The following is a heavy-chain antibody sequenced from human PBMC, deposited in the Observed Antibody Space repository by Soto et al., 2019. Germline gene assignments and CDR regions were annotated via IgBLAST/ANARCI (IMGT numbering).Heavy chain of an antibody. V-gene: IGHV1-2*04. J-gene: IGHJ5*02. CDR2: INPNSGGT. CDR3: ARGNRAVGSSGFYNWFDP. Sequence: QVQLVQSGAEVKKPGASVKVSCKASGYTFTGYYMHWVRQAPGQGLEWMGWINPNSGGTNYAQKCQGWSTMTRDTSINTADMELSRLRSDDTAVYYCARGNRAVGSSGFYNWFDPWGQGTLVTVSS. CDR1: GYTFTGYY. D-gene: IGHD6-19*01.